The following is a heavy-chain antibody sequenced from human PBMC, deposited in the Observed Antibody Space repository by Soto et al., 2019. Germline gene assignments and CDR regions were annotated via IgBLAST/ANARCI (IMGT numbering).Heavy chain of an antibody. CDR3: ARCWVTGKGGMDV. V-gene: IGHV1-18*01. CDR1: GYTFTSYG. CDR2: INGYTGNT. D-gene: IGHD3-16*01. J-gene: IGHJ6*02. Sequence: QVQLVQSGGEVKKPGASVKVSCKASGYTFTSYGFSWVRQAPGQGLEWMGWINGYTGNTHYAQKFQGRVTMTIDTSTSTAYMELWTLISGDTAVDYCARCWVTGKGGMDVWGPGTRVTVSS.